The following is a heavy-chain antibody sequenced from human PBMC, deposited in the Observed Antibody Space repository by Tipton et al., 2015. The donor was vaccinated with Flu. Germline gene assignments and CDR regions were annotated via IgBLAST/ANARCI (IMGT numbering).Heavy chain of an antibody. Sequence: TLSLTCTVSGGSISSYYWSWIRQLPGKGLEWIGYIYYSGSTNYNPSLKSRVTISVDTSKNQFSLKLSSVTAADTAVYYCARDSCSGGSCYSSYYYYGMDVWGQGTTVTVSS. V-gene: IGHV4-59*01. CDR2: IYYSGST. D-gene: IGHD2-15*01. CDR1: GGSISSYY. J-gene: IGHJ6*02. CDR3: ARDSCSGGSCYSSYYYYGMDV.